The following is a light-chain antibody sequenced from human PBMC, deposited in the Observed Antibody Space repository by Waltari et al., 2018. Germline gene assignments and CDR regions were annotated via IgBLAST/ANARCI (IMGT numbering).Light chain of an antibody. CDR2: STN. V-gene: IGLV8-61*01. CDR1: SGSVSIRYY. Sequence: QTVVTQEPSFSVSPGGTVTLTCGLSSGSVSIRYYPSWYQQTPGQAPRTLIYSTNTRSSGVPDRFSGSILGNKAALTITGAQADDESDYYCVLYMGSVHVFGTGTKVTVL. J-gene: IGLJ1*01. CDR3: VLYMGSVHV.